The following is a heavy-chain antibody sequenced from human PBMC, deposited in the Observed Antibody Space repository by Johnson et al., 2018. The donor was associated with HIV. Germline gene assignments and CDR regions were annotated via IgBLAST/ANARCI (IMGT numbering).Heavy chain of an antibody. CDR3: ARDPDLDAFDI. CDR2: ISSSASTI. Sequence: EQLVESGGGLVQPGGSLRLSCAASRFTFSSYEMNWVRQAPGKGPEWVSYISSSASTIYYADSVKGRFTISRDNAKNSLSLQMNSLRAEDTAVYYCARDPDLDAFDIWGQGTMVTVSS. D-gene: IGHD1-14*01. V-gene: IGHV3-48*03. J-gene: IGHJ3*02. CDR1: RFTFSSYE.